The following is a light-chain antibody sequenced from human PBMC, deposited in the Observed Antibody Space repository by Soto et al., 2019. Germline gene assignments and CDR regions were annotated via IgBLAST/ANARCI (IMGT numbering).Light chain of an antibody. CDR2: GAS. CDR1: QSVTSNY. J-gene: IGKJ3*01. Sequence: EMVLTQSPDTLSLSPGEGATLSCRASQSVTSNYLAWYQQKPGQAPRLRIHGASSRATGIPDRFSGSGSRTDFTLTISRLEPEAFAVYYCQQYGVSPLFTFGPGTKVDIK. CDR3: QQYGVSPLFT. V-gene: IGKV3-20*01.